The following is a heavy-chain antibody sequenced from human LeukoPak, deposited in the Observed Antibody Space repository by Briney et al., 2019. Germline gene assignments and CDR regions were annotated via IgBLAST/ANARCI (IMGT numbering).Heavy chain of an antibody. D-gene: IGHD6-19*01. CDR3: ARTPVSGWYAEGPFDY. Sequence: KPSETLSLTCTVSGGSISSYYWSWIRQPPGKGLEWIGYIYYSGSTNYNPSLKSRVTISVDTSKNQFSLKLSSVTAADTAVYYCARTPVSGWYAEGPFDYWGQGTLVTVSS. J-gene: IGHJ4*02. V-gene: IGHV4-59*01. CDR2: IYYSGST. CDR1: GGSISSYY.